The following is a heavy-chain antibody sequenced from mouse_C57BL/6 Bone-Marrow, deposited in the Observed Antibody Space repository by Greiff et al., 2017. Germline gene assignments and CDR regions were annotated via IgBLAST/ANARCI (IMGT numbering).Heavy chain of an antibody. J-gene: IGHJ1*03. Sequence: QVQLQQSGAELVKPGASVKMSCTASGFTFTSYWITWVKQRPGQGLEWIGDIYPGSGSTNYNEKFKSKATLTVDTSSSTAYMQLRILTSEDTAVYYCARPYYCNYWSFDDWGTGTTVTVSS. CDR1: GFTFTSYW. CDR2: IYPGSGST. V-gene: IGHV1-55*01. D-gene: IGHD2-10*01. CDR3: ARPYYCNYWSFDD.